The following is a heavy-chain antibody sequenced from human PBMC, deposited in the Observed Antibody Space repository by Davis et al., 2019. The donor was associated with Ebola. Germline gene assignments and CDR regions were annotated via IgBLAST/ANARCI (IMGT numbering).Heavy chain of an antibody. V-gene: IGHV3-69-1*01. CDR1: GFTFSDYW. Sequence: GESLKISCAASGFTFSDYWMHWVRQAPGKGLEWVSSIHGDGRALYADSVKGRFTTSRVDSENTLYLQMSSLRVDDTAMYYCAKAGAVTAPGLYFQHWGQGTLVTVSS. J-gene: IGHJ1*01. CDR2: IHGDGRA. D-gene: IGHD2-21*02. CDR3: AKAGAVTAPGLYFQH.